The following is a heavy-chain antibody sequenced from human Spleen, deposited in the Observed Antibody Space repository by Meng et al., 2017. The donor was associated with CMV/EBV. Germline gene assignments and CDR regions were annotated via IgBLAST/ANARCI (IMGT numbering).Heavy chain of an antibody. V-gene: IGHV4-4*02. CDR3: AREWFYGSGSYGFDY. J-gene: IGHJ4*02. CDR2: INHSSIT. Sequence: SGASIRTSNWWSWVRQPPGKGLEWIGEINHSSITNYNPSLKSRVTISVDKSKTQFSLKLTSVTAADTAVYYCAREWFYGSGSYGFDYWGQGTLVTVSS. D-gene: IGHD3-10*01. CDR1: GASIRTSNW.